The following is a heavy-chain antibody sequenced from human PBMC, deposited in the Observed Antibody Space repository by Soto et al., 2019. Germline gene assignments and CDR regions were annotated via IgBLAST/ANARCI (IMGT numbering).Heavy chain of an antibody. CDR2: ISYDGDDQ. D-gene: IGHD6-19*01. V-gene: IGHV3-30*18. Sequence: QLVESGGGVVQPGTSLRLSCVASGFTLSSYGMHWVRQAPGKGLEWVAAISYDGDDQYYGDSVRGRFTISRDNSESTVYLQMNSLRADDTGVYYGAKDWGHIAVAAITGGGDFHIWGRGTMGAVSS. CDR1: GFTLSSYG. CDR3: AKDWGHIAVAAITGGGDFHI. J-gene: IGHJ3*02.